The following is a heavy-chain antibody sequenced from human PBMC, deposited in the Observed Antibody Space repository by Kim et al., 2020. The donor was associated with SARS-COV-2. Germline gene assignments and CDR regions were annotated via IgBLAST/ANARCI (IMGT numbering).Heavy chain of an antibody. D-gene: IGHD5-12*01. V-gene: IGHV3-30*02. Sequence: DSVKGRFTISRDNSKNTLYLQMNSLRAEDTAVYYCAKVRRVATIYYYFDYWGQGTLVTVSS. J-gene: IGHJ4*02. CDR3: AKVRRVATIYYYFDY.